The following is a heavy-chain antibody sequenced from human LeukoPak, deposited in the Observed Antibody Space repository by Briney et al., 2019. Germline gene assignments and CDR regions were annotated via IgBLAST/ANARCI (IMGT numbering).Heavy chain of an antibody. V-gene: IGHV4-59*01. CDR2: VYYSGTT. Sequence: SETLSLTCTVSGGSISTYYWSWIRQPPGKGLEWIGYVYYSGTTNYKYKSSLKSRVSISVDTSTNQFSLRLSPVTRSGTAVYYCARSARDLWYFDLWGRGTLVTVSS. J-gene: IGHJ2*01. CDR1: GGSISTYY. CDR3: ARSARDLWYFDL.